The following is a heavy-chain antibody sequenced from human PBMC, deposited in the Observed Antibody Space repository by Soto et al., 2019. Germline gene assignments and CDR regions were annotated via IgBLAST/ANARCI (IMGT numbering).Heavy chain of an antibody. V-gene: IGHV4-39*01. J-gene: IGHJ4*02. Sequence: ASETLSLTCTVSGGSISSSSYYWGWIRQPPGKGLEWIGSIYYSGSTYYSPSLKSRLTISVDTSKNQFSLKLTSVTAADTAVYYCGRGYDSGGSDYGARGPLVPV. CDR2: IYYSGST. D-gene: IGHD3-22*01. CDR3: GRGYDSGGSDY. CDR1: GGSISSSSYY.